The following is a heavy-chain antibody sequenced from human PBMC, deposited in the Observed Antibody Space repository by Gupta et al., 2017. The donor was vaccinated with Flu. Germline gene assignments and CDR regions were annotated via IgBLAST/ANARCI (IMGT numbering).Heavy chain of an antibody. CDR1: GFTFSSYG. D-gene: IGHD6-13*01. J-gene: IGHJ2*01. CDR2: ISYDGSNK. V-gene: IGHV3-30*18. CDR3: AKNVWVAAAGYFDL. Sequence: QVQLVESGGGVVQPGRSLRLSCAASGFTFSSYGMHWVRQAPGKGLEWVAVISYDGSNKYYADSVKGRFTISRDNSKNTLYLQMNSLRAEDTAVYYCAKNVWVAAAGYFDLWGRGTLVTVSS.